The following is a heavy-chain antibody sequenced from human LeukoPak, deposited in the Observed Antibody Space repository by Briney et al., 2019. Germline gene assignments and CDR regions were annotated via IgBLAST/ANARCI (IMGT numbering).Heavy chain of an antibody. Sequence: SVKVSCKASGGTFISYAISWVRQAPGQGLEWMGGIIPIFGTANYAQKFQGRVTITADESTSTAYMELSSLRSEDTAVYYCARDSSSSGSFDYWGQGTLVTVSS. V-gene: IGHV1-69*01. J-gene: IGHJ4*02. D-gene: IGHD3-22*01. CDR3: ARDSSSSGSFDY. CDR2: IIPIFGTA. CDR1: GGTFISYA.